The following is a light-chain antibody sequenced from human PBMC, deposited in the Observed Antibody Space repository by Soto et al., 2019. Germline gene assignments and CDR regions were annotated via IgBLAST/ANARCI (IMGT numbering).Light chain of an antibody. J-gene: IGKJ2*01. CDR3: QQYETYFRYT. CDR2: SAS. Sequence: DIQMIQSPFSLSASIGDRVTITCRANQTISNYLNWYQQRPGKAPKLLIFSASSVQRGVPLRFSGSGSGTDFTLTITSLQPEDFATYYCQQYETYFRYTFGQGTKLDIK. V-gene: IGKV1-39*01. CDR1: QTISNY.